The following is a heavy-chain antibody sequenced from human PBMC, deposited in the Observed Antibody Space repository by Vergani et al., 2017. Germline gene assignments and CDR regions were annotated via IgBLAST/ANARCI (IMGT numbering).Heavy chain of an antibody. D-gene: IGHD3-10*01. J-gene: IGHJ5*02. V-gene: IGHV3-23*01. Sequence: EVQLLESGGGLVQPGGSLRLSCAASGFAFSSYAMSWVRQAPGKGLEWVSAISGSGGSTYYADSVKGRFTISRDNSKNTLYLQMNSLRAEDTAVYYCANYYGSGSYYWFDPWGQGTLVTVSS. CDR3: ANYYGSGSYYWFDP. CDR2: ISGSGGST. CDR1: GFAFSSYA.